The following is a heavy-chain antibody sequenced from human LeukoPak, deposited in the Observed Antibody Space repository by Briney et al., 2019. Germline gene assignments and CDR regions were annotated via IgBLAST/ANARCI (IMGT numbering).Heavy chain of an antibody. V-gene: IGHV4-59*12. CDR3: AREYPGKYCSSTSCYESRFDP. D-gene: IGHD2-2*01. J-gene: IGHJ5*02. CDR1: GGSISSYY. CDR2: IYYSGST. Sequence: SETLSLTCTVSGGSISSYYWSWIRQPPGKGLEWIGYIYYSGSTNYNPSLKSRVTISVDTSKNQFSLKLSSVTAADTAVYYCAREYPGKYCSSTSCYESRFDPWGQGTLVTVSS.